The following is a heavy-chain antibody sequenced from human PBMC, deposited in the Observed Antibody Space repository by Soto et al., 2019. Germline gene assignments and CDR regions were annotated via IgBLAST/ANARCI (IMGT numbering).Heavy chain of an antibody. V-gene: IGHV6-1*01. J-gene: IGHJ3*01. CDR2: TYYRSKWFH. CDR1: GDSVSSDITS. CDR3: ASGNALEF. Sequence: QGQLQQSGPGLVKPSQTLSLTCAISGDSVSSDITSWNWIRPAPSSGLEWLGRTYYRSKWFHDYTVSVKSRISIHPDTFKHEVSLELNSTTPDDTCGYYCASGNALEFWGQGTVVTVSS.